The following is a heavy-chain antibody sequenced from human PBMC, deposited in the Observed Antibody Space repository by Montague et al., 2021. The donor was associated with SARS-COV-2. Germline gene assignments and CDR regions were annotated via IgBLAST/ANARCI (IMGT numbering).Heavy chain of an antibody. CDR2: ISISGST. D-gene: IGHD6-19*01. Sequence: TLSLTCTVSGGSISSGSYYWSRTRQPAGKGLEWIGRISISGSTNYSPSLKSRVTISVDTSKNQFSLKLSSVTAADTAVYYCARDIAVAGLFDYWGQGTLVTVSS. V-gene: IGHV4-61*02. CDR1: GGSISSGSYY. CDR3: ARDIAVAGLFDY. J-gene: IGHJ4*02.